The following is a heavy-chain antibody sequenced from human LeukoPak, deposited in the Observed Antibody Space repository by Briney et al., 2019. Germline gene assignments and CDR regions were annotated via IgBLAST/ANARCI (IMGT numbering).Heavy chain of an antibody. Sequence: PSETLSLTCTVSGGSISSYYWSWIRQPAGKGLEWIGRIYTSGSTNYNPSLKSRVTMSVDTSKNQFSLKLSSVTAADTAVYYCAREYSSSSGGYCFDYWGQGTLVTVSS. V-gene: IGHV4-4*07. CDR1: GGSISSYY. CDR3: AREYSSSSGGYCFDY. CDR2: IYTSGST. D-gene: IGHD6-6*01. J-gene: IGHJ4*02.